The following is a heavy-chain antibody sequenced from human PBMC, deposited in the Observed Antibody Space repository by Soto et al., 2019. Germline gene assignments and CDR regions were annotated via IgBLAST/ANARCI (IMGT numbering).Heavy chain of an antibody. CDR1: GGSISSGGYS. V-gene: IGHV4-30-2*01. D-gene: IGHD4-4*01. Sequence: PSETLSLTCAVSGGSISSGGYSWSWIRQPPGKGLEWIGYIYHSGSTYYNPSLKSRVTISVDRSKNQFSLKLSSVTAADTAVYYCARAGSKYVYFDYWGQGTLVTVYS. J-gene: IGHJ4*02. CDR2: IYHSGST. CDR3: ARAGSKYVYFDY.